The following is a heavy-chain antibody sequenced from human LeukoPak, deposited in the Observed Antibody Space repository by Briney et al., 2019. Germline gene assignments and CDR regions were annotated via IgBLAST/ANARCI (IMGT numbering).Heavy chain of an antibody. CDR2: IYYSGST. CDR1: GGSISSYY. J-gene: IGHJ4*02. CDR3: ARVFVAAIDY. Sequence: SETLSLTCTVSGGSISSYYWSWIRQPPGKGLEWIGYIYYSGSTNYNPSLKSRVTISVDTSKNQFSLKLSSVTAADTAVYYCARVFVAAIDYWGQGTLVTVSS. D-gene: IGHD3-3*01. V-gene: IGHV4-59*08.